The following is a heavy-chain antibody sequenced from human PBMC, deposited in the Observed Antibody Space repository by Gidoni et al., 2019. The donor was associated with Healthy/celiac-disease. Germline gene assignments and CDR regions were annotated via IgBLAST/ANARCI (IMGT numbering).Heavy chain of an antibody. D-gene: IGHD3-22*01. CDR2: ISSSSSYI. CDR1: GVTCSTYS. J-gene: IGHJ5*02. V-gene: IGHV3-21*01. Sequence: EVQLVESGGGLGKRGGSLRLSWADSGVTCSTYSMNWVRQAPGNGLEWVSSISSSSSYIYYADSVKGRFTISRDNAKNSLYLQMNSLRAEDTAVYYCARANYDSSGYAWDLVGFDPWCQGTLVAVSS. CDR3: ARANYDSSGYAWDLVGFDP.